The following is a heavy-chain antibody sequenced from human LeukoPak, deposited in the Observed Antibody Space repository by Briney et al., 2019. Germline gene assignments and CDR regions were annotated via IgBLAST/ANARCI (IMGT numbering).Heavy chain of an antibody. J-gene: IGHJ4*02. Sequence: GGSPRLSCAASGFTFSSYSMNWVRQAPGKGLEWVSSISSSSSYIYYADSVKGRFTISRDNAKNSLYLQMNSLRAEDTAVYYCARDELMVRGVPFDYWGQGTLVTVSS. CDR1: GFTFSSYS. CDR3: ARDELMVRGVPFDY. D-gene: IGHD3-10*01. V-gene: IGHV3-21*01. CDR2: ISSSSSYI.